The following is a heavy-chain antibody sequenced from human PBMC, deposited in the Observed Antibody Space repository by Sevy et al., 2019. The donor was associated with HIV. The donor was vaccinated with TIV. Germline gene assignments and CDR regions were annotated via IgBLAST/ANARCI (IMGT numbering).Heavy chain of an antibody. CDR1: GYTFTSYY. CDR2: INPSGGST. D-gene: IGHD3-9*01. J-gene: IGHJ6*03. CDR3: ARGPAGYDILTGHHTYYYYYMDV. V-gene: IGHV1-46*01. Sequence: ASVKVSCKASGYTFTSYYMHWVRQAPGQGLEWMGIINPSGGSTSYAQKFQGRVTMTRDTSTSTVYMELGSLRSEDTAVYYCARGPAGYDILTGHHTYYYYYMDVWGKGTTVTVSS.